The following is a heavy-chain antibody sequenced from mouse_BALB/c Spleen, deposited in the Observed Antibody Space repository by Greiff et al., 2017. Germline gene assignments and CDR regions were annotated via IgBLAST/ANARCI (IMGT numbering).Heavy chain of an antibody. CDR2: ISSGGST. J-gene: IGHJ4*01. Sequence: EVQGVESGGGLVKPGGSLKLSCAASGFTFSSYAMSWVRQTPEKRLEWVASISSGGSTYYPDSVKGRFTISRDNARNILYLQMSSLRSEDTAMYYCARALDSKTTNYYAMDYWGQGTSVTVSS. V-gene: IGHV5-6-5*01. D-gene: IGHD2-1*01. CDR3: ARALDSKTTNYYAMDY. CDR1: GFTFSSYA.